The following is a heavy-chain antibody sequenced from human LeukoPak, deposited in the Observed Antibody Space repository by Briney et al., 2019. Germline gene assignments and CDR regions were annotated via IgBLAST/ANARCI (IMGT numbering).Heavy chain of an antibody. Sequence: GGSLRLSCAASGFTFSSYSMNWVRQAPGKGLEWVSYISSSSSTIYYADSVKGRFTISRDNAKNTLSLQMNSLRAEDTAVYYCARTPYYYGMDVWGQGTTVTVSS. CDR3: ARTPYYYGMDV. V-gene: IGHV3-48*04. CDR2: ISSSSSTI. CDR1: GFTFSSYS. J-gene: IGHJ6*02.